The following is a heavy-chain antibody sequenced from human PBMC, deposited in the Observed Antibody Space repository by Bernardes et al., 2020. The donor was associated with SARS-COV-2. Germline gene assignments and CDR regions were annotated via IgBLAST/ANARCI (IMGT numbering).Heavy chain of an antibody. CDR1: GGSIRSPQ. CDR3: ARRINMGTPSPDQNNWFDP. J-gene: IGHJ5*02. Sequence: SETLSPTCTVSGGSIRSPQWNWIRQSPGRGLAWIANVDYSGTTLYNPALASRATISVDTSRNQFSLKLSSVTAADTATYYCARRINMGTPSPDQNNWFDPWGKGTLVTVSS. CDR2: VDYSGTT. V-gene: IGHV4-59*08. D-gene: IGHD3-3*02.